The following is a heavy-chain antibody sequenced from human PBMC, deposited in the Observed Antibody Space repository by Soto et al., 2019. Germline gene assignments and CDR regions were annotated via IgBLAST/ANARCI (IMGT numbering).Heavy chain of an antibody. V-gene: IGHV3-7*01. D-gene: IGHD3-16*01. CDR3: ARGRWGLKLGMDV. J-gene: IGHJ6*02. CDR2: IKEDGSEK. CDR1: GFTFGSYW. Sequence: QPGGSLRLSCATSGFTFGSYWMSWVRQAPGKGLEWVANIKEDGSEKYYVDSVKGRFIISRDNANNPLYLQMNSLRDEDTAVYYCARGRWGLKLGMDVWGQGTTVTVSS.